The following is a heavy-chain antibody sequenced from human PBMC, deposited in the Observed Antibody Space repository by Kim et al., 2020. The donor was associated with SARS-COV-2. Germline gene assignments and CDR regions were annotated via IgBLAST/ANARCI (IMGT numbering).Heavy chain of an antibody. J-gene: IGHJ4*02. Sequence: PSFQGQVTISADKSISTAYLQWSSLKASDTAMYYCARARYCSGGSCYWDYWGQGTLVTVSS. V-gene: IGHV5-51*01. D-gene: IGHD2-15*01. CDR3: ARARYCSGGSCYWDY.